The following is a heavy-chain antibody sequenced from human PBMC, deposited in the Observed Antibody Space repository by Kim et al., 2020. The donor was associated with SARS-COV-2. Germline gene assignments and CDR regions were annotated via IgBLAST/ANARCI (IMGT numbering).Heavy chain of an antibody. CDR3: AKATDSGSYYSYYYYGMAV. D-gene: IGHD1-26*01. J-gene: IGHJ6*02. Sequence: KGRFHISRDNSKTTLYLQMNSLRAEDTAVYYCAKATDSGSYYSYYYYGMAVWGQGTTVTVSS. V-gene: IGHV3-23*01.